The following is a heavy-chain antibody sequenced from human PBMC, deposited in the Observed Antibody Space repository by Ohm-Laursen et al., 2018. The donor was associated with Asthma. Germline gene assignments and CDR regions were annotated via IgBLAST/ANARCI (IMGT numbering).Heavy chain of an antibody. V-gene: IGHV3-30-3*01. D-gene: IGHD3-3*01. J-gene: IGHJ4*02. CDR2: GGSYYDGGLK. Sequence: SLRLSCTAPGFTFSSYAMRWVRQAPGKGLEWVAVGGSYYDGGLKYYADSVNGRFTVSRDDSKNTLYLQMNSLRPDDTAVYYCARDVTEWYLPAFDFWGQGTLVTVSS. CDR1: GFTFSSYA. CDR3: ARDVTEWYLPAFDF.